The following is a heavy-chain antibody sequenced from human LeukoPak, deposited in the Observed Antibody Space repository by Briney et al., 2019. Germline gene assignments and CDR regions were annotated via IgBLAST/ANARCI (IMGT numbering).Heavy chain of an antibody. CDR2: INPNSDGT. J-gene: IGHJ4*02. CDR1: GYTYTGHY. Sequence: ASVKLSCKASGYTYTGHYMHCAPQARGQGREWMGWINPNSDGTNYAQKFQGRVTMTRDTSISTAYMELSRLRSDDTAVYYCATNTVTTTGNDYWGQGTLVTVSS. V-gene: IGHV1-2*02. D-gene: IGHD4-17*01. CDR3: ATNTVTTTGNDY.